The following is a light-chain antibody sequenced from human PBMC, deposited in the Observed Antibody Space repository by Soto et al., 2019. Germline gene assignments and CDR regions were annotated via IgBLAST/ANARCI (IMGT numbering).Light chain of an antibody. CDR2: GAT. J-gene: IGKJ1*01. CDR3: LQHNNYPWT. V-gene: IGKV1-17*01. Sequence: DIPMSSSPSSLSAYVGDRVSITCRASQGIRNYLGWYQQKPGKAPQRLIYGATKLQIGVPSRFRGSGSGTEFILTISSLQPEDSATYYCLQHNNYPWTFGQGTKVDIK. CDR1: QGIRNY.